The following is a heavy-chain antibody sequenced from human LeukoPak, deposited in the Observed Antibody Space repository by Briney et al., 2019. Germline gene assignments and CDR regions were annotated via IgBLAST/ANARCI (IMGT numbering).Heavy chain of an antibody. D-gene: IGHD6-25*01. J-gene: IGHJ3*02. CDR3: ARQRGGHEALDI. CDR2: INPDSAGT. Sequence: ASVKVSCKASGYTFTGYYMHWVRQAPGQGLEWMGWINPDSAGTSYAQKFQGRVAMTGDTSISTAYMELSRLRSDDTAVYYCARQRGGHEALDIWGQETMVTVSS. CDR1: GYTFTGYY. V-gene: IGHV1-2*02.